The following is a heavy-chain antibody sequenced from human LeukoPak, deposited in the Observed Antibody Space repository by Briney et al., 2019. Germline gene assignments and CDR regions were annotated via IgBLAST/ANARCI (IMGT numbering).Heavy chain of an antibody. CDR3: AKRHDSNAFDM. J-gene: IGHJ3*02. D-gene: IGHD4-11*01. Sequence: GGSLRLSCAASGFTFSSYGMHWVRQAPGKGLGWVTFIQNDGNNKYYTDSVKGRFTISRDNSKNTLYLRMNSLRAEDTAVYYCAKRHDSNAFDMWGQGTMVTVSS. CDR1: GFTFSSYG. CDR2: IQNDGNNK. V-gene: IGHV3-30*02.